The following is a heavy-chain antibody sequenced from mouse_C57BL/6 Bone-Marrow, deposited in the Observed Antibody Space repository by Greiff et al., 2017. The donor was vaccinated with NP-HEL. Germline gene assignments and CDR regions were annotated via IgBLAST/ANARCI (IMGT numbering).Heavy chain of an antibody. D-gene: IGHD1-1*01. V-gene: IGHV1-59*01. CDR2: IDPSDSYS. CDR3: ARNDYYSGSTFAY. Sequence: QVQLQQPGAELVRPGTSVKLSCKASGYTFTSYWMHWVKQRPGQGLEWIGGIDPSDSYSNYNQKFKGKAKLTVDTSSSTAYMQLRSLTSEDSAVYYCARNDYYSGSTFAYWDQGTVITVSA. J-gene: IGHJ3*01. CDR1: GYTFTSYW.